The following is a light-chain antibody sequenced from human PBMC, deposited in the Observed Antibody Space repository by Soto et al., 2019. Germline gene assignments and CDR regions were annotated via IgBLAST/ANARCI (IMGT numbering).Light chain of an antibody. CDR3: SSYTSSSTLGV. V-gene: IGLV2-14*01. Sequence: VLTQPASVSGSPGQSITISCTGTSSDVGGYNYVSWYQQHPGKAPKLMIYDVSNRPSGVSNRFSGSKSGNTASLTISGLQAEDEADYYCSSYTSSSTLGVFGGGTKVTVL. CDR2: DVS. J-gene: IGLJ2*01. CDR1: SSDVGGYNY.